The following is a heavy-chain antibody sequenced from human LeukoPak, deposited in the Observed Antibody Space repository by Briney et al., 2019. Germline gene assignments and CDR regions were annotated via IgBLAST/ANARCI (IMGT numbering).Heavy chain of an antibody. Sequence: RAGGSLRLSCAASGFTFSSYWMSWVRQAPGKGLEWVANIKQDGSEKYYVDSVKGRFTISRDNAKNSLYLQMNSLRAEDTAVYYCARENHYGDYGAYYYYYMDVWGKGTTVTVSS. J-gene: IGHJ6*03. CDR3: ARENHYGDYGAYYYYYMDV. CDR2: IKQDGSEK. V-gene: IGHV3-7*01. CDR1: GFTFSSYW. D-gene: IGHD4-17*01.